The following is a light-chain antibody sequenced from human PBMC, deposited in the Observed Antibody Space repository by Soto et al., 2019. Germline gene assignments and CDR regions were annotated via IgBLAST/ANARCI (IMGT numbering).Light chain of an antibody. V-gene: IGLV1-47*01. CDR3: AAWDYSLSVVV. J-gene: IGLJ2*01. Sequence: QSVLTQPPSASGTPGQRVTISCSGSSSNIGSNYVYWYQQLPGTAPKLLIYRNNQRPSGVPDRFSGSKSGTSASLAISGLRSEDEADYYCAAWDYSLSVVVFGGGTKLTVL. CDR1: SSNIGSNY. CDR2: RNN.